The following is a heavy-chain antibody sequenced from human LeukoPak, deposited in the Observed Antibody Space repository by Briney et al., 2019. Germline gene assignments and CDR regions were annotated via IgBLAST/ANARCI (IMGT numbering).Heavy chain of an antibody. CDR2: ISSSSSYT. J-gene: IGHJ4*02. Sequence: GGSLRLSCAASGFTFSDYYMSWIRQAPGKGLEWVSYISSSSSYTNYADSVKGRFTISRDNAKNSLYLQVNSLTAEDTAVYYCARGDSGSPSHFDYWGQGTLVTVSS. CDR3: ARGDSGSPSHFDY. V-gene: IGHV3-11*06. CDR1: GFTFSDYY. D-gene: IGHD6-13*01.